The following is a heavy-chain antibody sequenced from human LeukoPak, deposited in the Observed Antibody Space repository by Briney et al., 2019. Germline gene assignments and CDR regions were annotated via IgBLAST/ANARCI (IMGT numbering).Heavy chain of an antibody. V-gene: IGHV3-7*03. Sequence: GGSLRLSCAASGFTFSSYWMSWVRQAPGKGLEWVANIKQDGSEKYYVDSVKGRFTISRDNAKNSLHLQMNSLRAEDTAVYYCARDPRDCSSTSCYGDNWFDPWGQGTLVTVSS. J-gene: IGHJ5*02. D-gene: IGHD2-2*01. CDR2: IKQDGSEK. CDR3: ARDPRDCSSTSCYGDNWFDP. CDR1: GFTFSSYW.